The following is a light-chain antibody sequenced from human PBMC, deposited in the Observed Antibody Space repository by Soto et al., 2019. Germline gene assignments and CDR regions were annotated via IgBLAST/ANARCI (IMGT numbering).Light chain of an antibody. CDR1: SSNIGDYNY. CDR3: ASYTTSNTFV. CDR2: HVS. Sequence: QSVLAQPASVSGSPGQSITISCTGASSNIGDYNYVSWYQQNQGKVPKLIIYHVSYRPSGVSDRFSASKSGNTASLTISRLRAEDEADYYCASYTTSNTFVFGTGTKVTVL. J-gene: IGLJ1*01. V-gene: IGLV2-14*01.